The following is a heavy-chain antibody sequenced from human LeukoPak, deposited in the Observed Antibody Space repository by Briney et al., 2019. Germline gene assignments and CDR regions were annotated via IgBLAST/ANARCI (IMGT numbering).Heavy chain of an antibody. Sequence: GGSLRLSCAASGFTFSDNYMNWVRQAPGKGLEWVSYISSSDSTIYYADSVKGRFTISRDNAKNSLYLQMNSLRAEDTAVYYCARINFYDTSGYYYLGGWFDPWGQGTLVTVSS. CDR1: GFTFSDNY. CDR3: ARINFYDTSGYYYLGGWFDP. V-gene: IGHV3-69-1*02. D-gene: IGHD3-22*01. CDR2: ISSSDSTI. J-gene: IGHJ5*02.